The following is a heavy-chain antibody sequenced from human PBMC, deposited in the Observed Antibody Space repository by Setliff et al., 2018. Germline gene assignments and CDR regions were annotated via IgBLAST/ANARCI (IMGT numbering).Heavy chain of an antibody. CDR2: IYHSGST. Sequence: PSETLSLTCAVSGGSISSSNWWSWVRQPPGKGLEWIGEIYHSGSTNYNPSLKSRVTISVDKSENPFSLKLSSVTAADTALYYCTVYNTGSSKDHYWGQGTPVTVSS. CDR1: GGSISSSNW. J-gene: IGHJ4*02. CDR3: TVYNTGSSKDHY. D-gene: IGHD2-8*02. V-gene: IGHV4-4*02.